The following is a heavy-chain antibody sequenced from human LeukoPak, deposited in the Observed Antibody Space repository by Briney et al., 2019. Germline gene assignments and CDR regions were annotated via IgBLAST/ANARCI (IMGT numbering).Heavy chain of an antibody. V-gene: IGHV3-53*05. Sequence: QAGGSLRLSCAASGFTVSSNYMSWVRQAPGKGLEWVSVIYSGGSTYYADSVKGRFTISRDNSKNTLYLQMNSLRAEDTAVYYCAKEGRRWLQLGFFDYWGQGTLVTVSS. D-gene: IGHD5-24*01. J-gene: IGHJ4*02. CDR2: IYSGGST. CDR3: AKEGRRWLQLGFFDY. CDR1: GFTVSSNY.